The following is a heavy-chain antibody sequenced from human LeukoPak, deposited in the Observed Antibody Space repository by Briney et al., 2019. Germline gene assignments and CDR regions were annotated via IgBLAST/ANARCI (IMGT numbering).Heavy chain of an antibody. CDR3: ARAKYSSSWYFDY. J-gene: IGHJ4*02. CDR1: GGSISSYY. V-gene: IGHV4-59*01. Sequence: SETLSLTCTVSGGSISSYYWSWIRQPPGKGLEWIGYIYYSGSTNYNPSLKSRVTISVDTSKNQFSLKLSSVTAADTAVYYCARAKYSSSWYFDYXXXGXLVTVSS. CDR2: IYYSGST. D-gene: IGHD6-13*01.